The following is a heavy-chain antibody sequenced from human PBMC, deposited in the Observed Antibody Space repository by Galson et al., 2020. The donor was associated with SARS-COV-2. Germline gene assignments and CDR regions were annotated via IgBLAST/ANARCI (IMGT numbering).Heavy chain of an antibody. J-gene: IGHJ4*02. CDR3: ARDPRYNWNDNDY. D-gene: IGHD1-1*01. Sequence: TGGSLRLSCAASGFTFSSYSMNWVRQAPGKGLEWVSSISSSSSYIYYADSVKGRFTISRDNAKNSLYLQMNSLRAEDTAVYYCARDPRYNWNDNDYWGQGTLVTVSS. V-gene: IGHV3-21*01. CDR1: GFTFSSYS. CDR2: ISSSSSYI.